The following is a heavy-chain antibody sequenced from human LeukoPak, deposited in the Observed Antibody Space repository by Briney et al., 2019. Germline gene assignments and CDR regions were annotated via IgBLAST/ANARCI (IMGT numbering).Heavy chain of an antibody. CDR1: AFTFSNIW. Sequence: AGSLTLSCAASAFTFSNIWMGWVRQAPGKGREWVSYISSSGSTIYYADSVKGRLTISRDNAKNSLYLQMNRLKAEDTALYYYGSGSPAFDFWGRGTMVTVSS. D-gene: IGHD3-10*01. J-gene: IGHJ3*01. V-gene: IGHV3-11*04. CDR2: ISSSGSTI. CDR3: GSGSPAFDF.